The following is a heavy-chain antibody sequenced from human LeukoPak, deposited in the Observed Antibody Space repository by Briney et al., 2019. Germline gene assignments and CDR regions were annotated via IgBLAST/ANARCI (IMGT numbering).Heavy chain of an antibody. Sequence: SETLSLTCAVYGGSFSGYYWSWIRQPPGKGLEWIGEINHSGSTNYNPSLKSRVTISVDTSKNQFSLKLSSVSAADTAVYYCARASAYSISSGVNLWGQGSLVTVSS. D-gene: IGHD6-6*01. CDR3: ARASAYSISSGVNL. V-gene: IGHV4-34*01. J-gene: IGHJ5*02. CDR2: INHSGST. CDR1: GGSFSGYY.